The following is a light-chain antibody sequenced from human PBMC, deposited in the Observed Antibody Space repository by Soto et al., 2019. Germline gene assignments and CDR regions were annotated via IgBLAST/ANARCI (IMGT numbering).Light chain of an antibody. CDR1: QSLLYSNGNNY. V-gene: IGKV2-28*01. CDR3: MQPLQTPYS. Sequence: DIVMTQSPLSLPVTPGEPASISCRSSQSLLYSNGNNYLDWYLQKPGQSPQLLIYLASSRASGVRDRFSGSGSGTDFTLKFSRVEAEDVGVDYCMQPLQTPYSFGLGTKLE. CDR2: LAS. J-gene: IGKJ2*01.